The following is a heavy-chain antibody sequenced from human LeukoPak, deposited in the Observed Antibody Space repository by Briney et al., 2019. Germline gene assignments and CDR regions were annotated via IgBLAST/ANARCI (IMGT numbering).Heavy chain of an antibody. V-gene: IGHV3-21*01. Sequence: GGSLRLSCAASGFTFSSYSMNWVRQAPGKGLEWVSSISSSSSYIYYADSVKGRFSISRDNAENSLFLQLNSLRVEDTAVYYCGRYEMDVWGQGTTVTVSS. CDR2: ISSSSSYI. J-gene: IGHJ6*02. CDR3: GRYEMDV. CDR1: GFTFSSYS. D-gene: IGHD3-3*01.